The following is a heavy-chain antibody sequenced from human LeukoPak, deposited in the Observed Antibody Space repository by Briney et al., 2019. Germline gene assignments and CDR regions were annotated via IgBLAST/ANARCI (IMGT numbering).Heavy chain of an antibody. CDR3: ARSIAVAGKKINYYYYYMDV. V-gene: IGHV6-1*01. D-gene: IGHD6-19*01. Sequence: SQTLSLTCTISGDSVSSNSAAWNWIRQSPSRGLEWLGRTYYRSKWYNDYAVSVKSRITINPDTSKNQFSLQLNSVTPEDTAVYYCARSIAVAGKKINYYYYYMDVWGKGTTVTVSS. CDR1: GDSVSSNSAA. J-gene: IGHJ6*03. CDR2: TYYRSKWYN.